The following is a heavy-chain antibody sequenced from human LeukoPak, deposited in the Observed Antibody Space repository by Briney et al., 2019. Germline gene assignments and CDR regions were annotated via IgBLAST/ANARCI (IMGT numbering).Heavy chain of an antibody. D-gene: IGHD3-10*01. V-gene: IGHV3-23*01. CDR2: LGAGGDT. J-gene: IGHJ1*01. CDR3: ARAQPPYPLLTL. CDR1: GFIFGAYA. Sequence: PGGSLRLSCVASGFIFGAYALSWVRQTPGKGLEWVSALGAGGDTHYADSEKGRFTISRDNFKNTLYLQLHSLRVEDTAVYYCARAQPPYPLLTLWGQGTLVTVSS.